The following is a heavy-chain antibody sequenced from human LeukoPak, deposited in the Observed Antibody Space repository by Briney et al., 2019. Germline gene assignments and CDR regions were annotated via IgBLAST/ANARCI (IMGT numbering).Heavy chain of an antibody. V-gene: IGHV1-18*01. CDR1: GYTFTSYG. J-gene: IGHJ4*02. D-gene: IGHD3-10*01. Sequence: SVKVSCKASGYTFTSYGISRVRQAPGQGLEWMGWISAYNGNTNYAQKLQGRVTMTTDTSTSTAYMELRSLRSDDTAVYYCARSFITMVRGVIVIYFDYWGQGTLVTVSS. CDR2: ISAYNGNT. CDR3: ARSFITMVRGVIVIYFDY.